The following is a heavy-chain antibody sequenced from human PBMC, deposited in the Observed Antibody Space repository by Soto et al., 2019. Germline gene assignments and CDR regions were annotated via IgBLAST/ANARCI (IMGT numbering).Heavy chain of an antibody. CDR3: ARGFWSGYYIPPGALPNYYYGMDV. J-gene: IGHJ6*02. CDR1: GGTFSSYA. D-gene: IGHD3-3*01. Sequence: ASVKVSCKASGGTFSSYAISWVRQAPGQGLEWMGGIIPIFGTANYAQKFQGRVTITADESTSTAYMELSSLRSEDTAVYYCARGFWSGYYIPPGALPNYYYGMDVWGQGTTVTVSS. CDR2: IIPIFGTA. V-gene: IGHV1-69*13.